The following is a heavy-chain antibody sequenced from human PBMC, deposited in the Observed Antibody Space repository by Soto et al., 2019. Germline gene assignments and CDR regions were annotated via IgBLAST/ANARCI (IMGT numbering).Heavy chain of an antibody. J-gene: IGHJ6*02. CDR2: IIPVFGTA. CDR3: ARETPSAAAAYYYYGLDV. CDR1: GGTFSSYF. Sequence: QVQLVQSGAEVKKAGSSVKVSCKVSGGTFSSYFINWVRQAPGQVLEWVGGIIPVFGTASYAEKFQGRVTITADESTSTAYLELSSLRPDDTAVYYCARETPSAAAAYYYYGLDVWGQGTTVTVPS. V-gene: IGHV1-69*01. D-gene: IGHD6-13*01.